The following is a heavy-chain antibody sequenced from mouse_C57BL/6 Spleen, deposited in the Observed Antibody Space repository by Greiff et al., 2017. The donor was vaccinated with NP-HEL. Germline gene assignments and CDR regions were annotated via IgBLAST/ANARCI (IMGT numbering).Heavy chain of an antibody. J-gene: IGHJ2*01. V-gene: IGHV1-64*01. CDR3: ARIYDGYYRYFDY. D-gene: IGHD2-3*01. CDR2: IHPNSGST. Sequence: VQLQQPGAELVKPGASVKLSCKASGYTFTSYWMHWVKQRPGQGLEWIGMIHPNSGSTNYNEKFKSKATLTVDKSSSTAYMQLSSLTSEDSAVYSCARIYDGYYRYFDYWGQGTTLTVSS. CDR1: GYTFTSYW.